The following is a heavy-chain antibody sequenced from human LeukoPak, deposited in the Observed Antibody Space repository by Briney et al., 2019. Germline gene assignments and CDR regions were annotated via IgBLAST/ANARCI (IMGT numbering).Heavy chain of an antibody. J-gene: IGHJ4*02. Sequence: GGSLRLSCAASGFTFNNYAMSWVRQAPGKGLEWVSTISGYGGSTYHADSVKGRFTISRDSSKNTLYLQMNSLRAEDTAVYYCARDPGGGLYFDYWGQGTLVTVSS. CDR1: GFTFNNYA. CDR3: ARDPGGGLYFDY. V-gene: IGHV3-23*01. CDR2: ISGYGGST. D-gene: IGHD1-26*01.